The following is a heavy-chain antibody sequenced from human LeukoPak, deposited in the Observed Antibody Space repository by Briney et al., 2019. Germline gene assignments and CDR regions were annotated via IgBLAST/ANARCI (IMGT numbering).Heavy chain of an antibody. CDR3: ARGRIAKIVVVHSFSYGMDV. CDR1: GGSFTDYF. Sequence: ASETLSLTCTVYGGSFTDYFWTWIRRSPGKGLEWIGEINDYTGDTNYNPSLNSRVSISLEKSKNQFSLELRSVTAADTAVYYCARGRIAKIVVVHSFSYGMDVWGQGTTVTVSS. J-gene: IGHJ6*02. V-gene: IGHV4-34*01. D-gene: IGHD3-22*01. CDR2: INDYTGDT.